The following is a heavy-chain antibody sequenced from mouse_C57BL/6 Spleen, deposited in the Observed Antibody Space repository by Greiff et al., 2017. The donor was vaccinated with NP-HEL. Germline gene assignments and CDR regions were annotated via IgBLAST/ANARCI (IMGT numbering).Heavy chain of an antibody. D-gene: IGHD1-2*01. V-gene: IGHV1-7*01. CDR2: INPSSGYT. Sequence: VQRVESGAELAKPGASVKLSCKASGYTFTSYWMHWVKQRPGQGLEWIGYINPSSGYTKYNQKFKDKATLTADKSSSTAYMQLSSLTYEDSAVYYCARSLLRPNYYAMDYWGQGTSVTVSS. CDR1: GYTFTSYW. CDR3: ARSLLRPNYYAMDY. J-gene: IGHJ4*01.